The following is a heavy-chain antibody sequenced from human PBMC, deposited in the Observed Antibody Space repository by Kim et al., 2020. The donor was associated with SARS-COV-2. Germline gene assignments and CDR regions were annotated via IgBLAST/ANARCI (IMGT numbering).Heavy chain of an antibody. D-gene: IGHD1-7*01. CDR3: ARAREVYNWNYHGGEPFDI. CDR2: IKQDGSEK. CDR1: GFTFSSYW. Sequence: GGSLRLSCAASGFTFSSYWMSWVRQAPGKGLEWVANIKQDGSEKYYVDSVKGRFTISRDNAKNSLYLQMNSLRAEDTAVYYCARAREVYNWNYHGGEPFDIWGQGTMVTVSS. J-gene: IGHJ3*02. V-gene: IGHV3-7*05.